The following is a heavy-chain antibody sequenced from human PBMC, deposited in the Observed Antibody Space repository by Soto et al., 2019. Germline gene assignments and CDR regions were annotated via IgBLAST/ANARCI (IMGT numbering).Heavy chain of an antibody. D-gene: IGHD3-22*01. CDR1: GFTVSSNY. Sequence: EVQLVEAGGGLIQPGGSLRLSCAASGFTVSSNYMNWVRQAPGKGLEWVSVIYSGGSTYYADSVKGRFTISRDNSKNMLYLQMNSLRAEDTAVYYCARRDYYYDSSGYNYYYGMDVWGQGTTVTVSS. V-gene: IGHV3-53*01. CDR2: IYSGGST. J-gene: IGHJ6*02. CDR3: ARRDYYYDSSGYNYYYGMDV.